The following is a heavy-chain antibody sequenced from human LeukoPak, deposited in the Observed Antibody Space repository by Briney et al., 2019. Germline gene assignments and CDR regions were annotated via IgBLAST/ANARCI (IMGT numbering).Heavy chain of an antibody. J-gene: IGHJ2*01. CDR3: AIHPYDYWYFDL. Sequence: SVKVSCKASGGTFSSYAISWVRQAPGQGLEWMGGIIPIFGSANYAQNFQGRVTITADESTSTAYMKLSSLRSEDTAVYYCAIHPYDYWYFDLWGRGTLVTVPS. D-gene: IGHD5-12*01. V-gene: IGHV1-69*13. CDR1: GGTFSSYA. CDR2: IIPIFGSA.